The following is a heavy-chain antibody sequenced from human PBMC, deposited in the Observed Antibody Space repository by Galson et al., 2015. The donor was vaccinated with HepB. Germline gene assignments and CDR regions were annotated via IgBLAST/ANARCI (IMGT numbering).Heavy chain of an antibody. D-gene: IGHD6-13*01. CDR1: GFTVSSNY. V-gene: IGHV3-53*01. Sequence: SLRLSCAASGFTVSSNYMSWVRQAPGKGLEWVSVIYSGGSTYYADSVKGRFTISRDNSKNTLHLQMNSLRAEDTAVYYCARVLRAYSSSWSLDYWGQGTLVTVSS. CDR2: IYSGGST. CDR3: ARVLRAYSSSWSLDY. J-gene: IGHJ4*02.